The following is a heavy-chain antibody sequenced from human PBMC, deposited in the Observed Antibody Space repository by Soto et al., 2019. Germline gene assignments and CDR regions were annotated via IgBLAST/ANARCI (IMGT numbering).Heavy chain of an antibody. J-gene: IGHJ4*02. D-gene: IGHD5-18*01. CDR1: GFTFSSYG. CDR2: IWYDGSNK. Sequence: PGGSLRLSCAASGFTFSSYGMHWVRQAPGKGLEWVAVIWYDGSNKYYADSVKGRFTISRDNSKNTLYLQMNSLRAEDTAVYYCARDQDVRYNFDYWGQGTLVTVSS. CDR3: ARDQDVRYNFDY. V-gene: IGHV3-33*01.